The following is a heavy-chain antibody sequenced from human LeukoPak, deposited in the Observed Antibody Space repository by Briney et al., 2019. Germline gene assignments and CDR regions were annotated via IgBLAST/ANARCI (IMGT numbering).Heavy chain of an antibody. CDR3: AKDQARSSTTWYDY. Sequence: PGGSLRLSCAASGFTFSSYAMSWVRQAPGKGLEWVSAISGSGGSTNYAGSVKGRFTISRDNSKNTLYLQMNSLRAEDTAVYYCAKDQARSSTTWYDYWGQGTLVTVSS. V-gene: IGHV3-23*01. CDR1: GFTFSSYA. D-gene: IGHD2-2*01. J-gene: IGHJ4*02. CDR2: ISGSGGST.